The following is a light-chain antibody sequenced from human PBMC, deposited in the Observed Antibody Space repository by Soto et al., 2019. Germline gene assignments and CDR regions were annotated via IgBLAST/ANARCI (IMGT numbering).Light chain of an antibody. CDR2: GAS. CDR1: QSVGNN. Sequence: EIVMTQTPATLSVSPGERATLSCRASQSVGNNLAWYQQKPGQAPRLLIYGASTRAAGIPDRFSGSGSGTDFTLTISRLEPEDSAVYYCQQRSSWPLITFGQGTRLEIK. V-gene: IGKV3D-15*01. J-gene: IGKJ5*01. CDR3: QQRSSWPLIT.